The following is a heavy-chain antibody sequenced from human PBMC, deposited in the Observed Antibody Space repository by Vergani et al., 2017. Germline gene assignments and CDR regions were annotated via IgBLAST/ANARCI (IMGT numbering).Heavy chain of an antibody. Sequence: QVQLVESGGGVVQPGRSLRLSCAASGFTFSSYGMHWVRQAPGKGLEWVAVIWYDGSNKYYADSVKGRFTISRDNSKNTLYLQMNSLRAEDTAVYYCARGPGYYYVGYFQHWGQGTLVTVSS. J-gene: IGHJ1*01. CDR3: ARGPGYYYVGYFQH. CDR2: IWYDGSNK. D-gene: IGHD3-10*02. V-gene: IGHV3-33*01. CDR1: GFTFSSYG.